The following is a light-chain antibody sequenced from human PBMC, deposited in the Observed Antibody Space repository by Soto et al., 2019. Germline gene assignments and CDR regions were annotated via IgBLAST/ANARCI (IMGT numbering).Light chain of an antibody. CDR1: SSDVGGQNY. CDR2: AVT. J-gene: IGLJ1*01. CDR3: SSHAGNNNYV. Sequence: QSVLAQPPSASGSPGQSVAISCTGTSSDVGGQNYVSWYQQHPGKAPKLIIYAVTERPSGVPDRFSGSKSGNTASLTVSGLQTEDEADYYCSSHAGNNNYVFGTGTKVNVL. V-gene: IGLV2-8*01.